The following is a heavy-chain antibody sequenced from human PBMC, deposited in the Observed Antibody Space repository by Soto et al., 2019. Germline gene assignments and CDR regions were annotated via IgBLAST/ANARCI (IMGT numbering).Heavy chain of an antibody. J-gene: IGHJ4*02. V-gene: IGHV3-23*01. Sequence: EVQLLESGGGLVQPGKSLRLSCAASGFTFRNYGMSWVRQAPGKGLEWVSSIGGSGTATYYADSVRGRFTISRDNSRNTLDVEMNSLGVEDTAIYYGARDQGTSYGLYYFDNWGQGTLVTVSS. CDR1: GFTFRNYG. CDR3: ARDQGTSYGLYYFDN. CDR2: IGGSGTAT. D-gene: IGHD5-18*01.